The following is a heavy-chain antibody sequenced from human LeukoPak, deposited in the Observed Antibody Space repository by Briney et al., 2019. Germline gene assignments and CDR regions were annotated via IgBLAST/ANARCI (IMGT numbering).Heavy chain of an antibody. CDR3: SRAREARGSYYYYVWGSYRYYGPEEYYYYYYMDV. CDR1: GDSVSSNSAA. D-gene: IGHD3-16*02. J-gene: IGHJ6*03. Sequence: SQTLSLTCAISGDSVSSNSAAWNWIRQSPSRGLEWLGRTYYRSKWYNDYAVSVKSRITINPDTSKNQFSLQLNSVTPEDTAVYYWSRAREARGSYYYYVWGSYRYYGPEEYYYYYYMDVWGKGTTVTISS. V-gene: IGHV6-1*01. CDR2: TYYRSKWYN.